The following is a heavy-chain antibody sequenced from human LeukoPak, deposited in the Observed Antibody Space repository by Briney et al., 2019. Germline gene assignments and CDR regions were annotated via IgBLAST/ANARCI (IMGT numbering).Heavy chain of an antibody. D-gene: IGHD6-19*01. CDR3: ARGIAVAGTIHSDY. CDR2: IYYSGST. CDR1: GGSISSYY. V-gene: IGHV4-59*01. J-gene: IGHJ4*02. Sequence: SETLSLTCTVSGGSISSYYWSWIRQPPGKGLEWIGYIYYSGSTNYNPSLKSRVTISVDTSKNQFSLKLSSVTAADTAVYYCARGIAVAGTIHSDYWGQGTLVTVSS.